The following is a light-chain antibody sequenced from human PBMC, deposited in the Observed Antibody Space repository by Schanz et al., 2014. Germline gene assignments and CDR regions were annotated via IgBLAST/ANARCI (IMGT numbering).Light chain of an antibody. CDR2: DAS. J-gene: IGKJ1*01. V-gene: IGKV1-5*01. CDR3: HQYNSYSWT. CDR1: QSLISW. Sequence: DIQMPQSPSTLSASVGARVTITCRASQSLISWLAWYQQKPGKAPKLLIYDASSLENGVPSRFSGSGSGTEFTLNISSLQPDDFATYYCHQYNSYSWTFGQGTKVEIK.